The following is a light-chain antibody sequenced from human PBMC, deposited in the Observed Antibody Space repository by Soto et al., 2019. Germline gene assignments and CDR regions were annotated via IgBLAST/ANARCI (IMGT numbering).Light chain of an antibody. CDR2: DAS. CDR1: QSVSSN. Sequence: EIVLTQSPATLSLSPGERATLSCRASQSVSSNLAWYQQKPGQAPRLLIYDASTRDTGIPARFSGSGSGTEFTLTISSLQPDDFATYYCQQYNSYWTFGQGTKVDIK. V-gene: IGKV3D-15*01. J-gene: IGKJ1*01. CDR3: QQYNSYWT.